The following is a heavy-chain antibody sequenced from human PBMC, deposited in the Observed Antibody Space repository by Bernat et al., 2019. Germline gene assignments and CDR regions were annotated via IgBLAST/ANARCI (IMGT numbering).Heavy chain of an antibody. Sequence: EVQLVESGGGLVKPGGSLRLSCAASGFTFNSVWMSWVRQAPGKGLEWVGRVKSKTDGGTIEYAAPVKGRFTVSRDDSKNMFYLQMNSLKTEDTAVYYCTTFGGIWGQGTLVTVSS. J-gene: IGHJ4*02. CDR2: VKSKTDGGTI. V-gene: IGHV3-15*01. D-gene: IGHD3-16*01. CDR3: TTFGGI. CDR1: GFTFNSVW.